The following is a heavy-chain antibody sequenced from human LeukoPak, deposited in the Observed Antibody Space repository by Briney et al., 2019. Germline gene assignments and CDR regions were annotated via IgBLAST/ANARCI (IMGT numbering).Heavy chain of an antibody. J-gene: IGHJ4*02. CDR1: GFTFSSYA. D-gene: IGHD2-2*02. CDR2: ISGSGGST. V-gene: IGHV3-23*01. CDR3: ARDYDGTDIVVVPAAIDFDY. Sequence: GGSLRLSCAASGFTFSSYAMSWVRQAPGKGLEWVSAISGSGGSTYYADSVKGRFTISRDNAKNSLYLQMNSLRAEDTAVYYCARDYDGTDIVVVPAAIDFDYWGQGTLVTVSS.